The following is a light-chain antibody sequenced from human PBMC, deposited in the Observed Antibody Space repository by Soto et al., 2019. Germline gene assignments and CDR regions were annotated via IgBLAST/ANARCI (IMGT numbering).Light chain of an antibody. J-gene: IGKJ1*01. Sequence: DIQMTQSPSSLSASVGDRVTITCRASQSINTYLNWYQQKPGKAPKLLISAASSLQSGVPPRFSGSGSGTDFTLIISSVQPEDFATFYCEQSYGSPPTFGQGTKVDIK. CDR1: QSINTY. V-gene: IGKV1-39*01. CDR3: EQSYGSPPT. CDR2: AAS.